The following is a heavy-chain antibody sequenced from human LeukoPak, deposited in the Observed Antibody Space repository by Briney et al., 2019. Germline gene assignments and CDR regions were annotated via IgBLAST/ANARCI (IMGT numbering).Heavy chain of an antibody. CDR1: GFTFASYA. CDR3: AKAPSGTTFRYFDC. D-gene: IGHD1-1*01. J-gene: IGHJ4*02. CDR2: ISGTGAST. V-gene: IGHV3-23*01. Sequence: GGSLRLSCAASGFTFASYAMSWVRQAPGKGLEWVSAISGTGASTYYADSVKGRFTISRDNSKNTLYLQMNSLRAEDTAVYYCAKAPSGTTFRYFDCWGQGALVTVSS.